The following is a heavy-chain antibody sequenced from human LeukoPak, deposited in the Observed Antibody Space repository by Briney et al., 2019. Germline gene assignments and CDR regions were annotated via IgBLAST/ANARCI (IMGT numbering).Heavy chain of an antibody. CDR1: GFTFSSYG. CDR3: AKEGGTYYDSPDGMDV. D-gene: IGHD3-22*01. Sequence: GRSLRLSCAASGFTFSSYGMHWVRQAPGKGLEWVAVISYDGSNKYYADSVKGLFTISRDNSKNTLYLQMNSLRAEDTAVYYCAKEGGTYYDSPDGMDVWGQGTTVTVSS. CDR2: ISYDGSNK. V-gene: IGHV3-30*18. J-gene: IGHJ6*02.